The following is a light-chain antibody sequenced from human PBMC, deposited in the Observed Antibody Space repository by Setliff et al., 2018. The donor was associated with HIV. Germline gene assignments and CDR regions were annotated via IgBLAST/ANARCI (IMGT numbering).Light chain of an antibody. V-gene: IGLV2-23*03. J-gene: IGLJ2*01. CDR2: EGS. Sequence: QSALTQSASVSGSPGQSITISCTGTSSDVVSYNLVSWYQQHPGKAPKLMIYEGSKRPSGVSNRFSGSKSGSTASLTISGLQAEDEADYYCCSYAGSSTFVVFGGGTKVTVL. CDR3: CSYAGSSTFVV. CDR1: SSDVVSYNL.